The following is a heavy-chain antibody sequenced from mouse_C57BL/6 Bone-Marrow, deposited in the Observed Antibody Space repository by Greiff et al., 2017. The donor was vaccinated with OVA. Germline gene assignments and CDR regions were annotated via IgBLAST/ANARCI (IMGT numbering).Heavy chain of an antibody. CDR3: ARWPYGSSWYFDV. D-gene: IGHD1-1*01. V-gene: IGHV1-22*01. CDR1: GYTFTDYN. J-gene: IGHJ1*03. CDR2: INPNNGGT. Sequence: EVKLQESGPELVKPGASVKMSCKASGYTFTDYNMHWVKQSHGKSLEWIGYINPNNGGTSYNQKFKGKATLTVNKSSSTAYMELRSLTSEDSAVYYCARWPYGSSWYFDVWGTGTTVTVSS.